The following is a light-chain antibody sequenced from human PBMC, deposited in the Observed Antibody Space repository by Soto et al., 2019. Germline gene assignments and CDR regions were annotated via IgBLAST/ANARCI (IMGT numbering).Light chain of an antibody. V-gene: IGLV2-14*01. CDR3: SSYTRSNTLV. CDR1: SSDVGAYNY. J-gene: IGLJ3*02. CDR2: EVT. Sequence: QSALTQAASVSGSPGLSITISCTGTSSDVGAYNYVSWYQQHPGKAPKLMIYEVTKRPSGVSNRFSGSKSGNTASLTISGLQAEDEADYYCSSYTRSNTLVFGGGTQLTVL.